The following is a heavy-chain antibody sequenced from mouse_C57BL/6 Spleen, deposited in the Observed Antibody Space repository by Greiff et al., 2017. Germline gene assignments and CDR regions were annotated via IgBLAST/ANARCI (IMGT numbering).Heavy chain of an antibody. CDR2: IDPEDGET. Sequence: EVKLVESGAELVKPGASVKLSCTASGFNIKDYYMHWVKQRTEQGLEWIGRIDPEDGETKYAPKFQGKATITADTSSNTAYLQLSSLTSEDTAVYYCTSTMVSLWYFDVWGTGTTVTVSS. V-gene: IGHV14-2*01. D-gene: IGHD2-1*01. J-gene: IGHJ1*03. CDR3: TSTMVSLWYFDV. CDR1: GFNIKDYY.